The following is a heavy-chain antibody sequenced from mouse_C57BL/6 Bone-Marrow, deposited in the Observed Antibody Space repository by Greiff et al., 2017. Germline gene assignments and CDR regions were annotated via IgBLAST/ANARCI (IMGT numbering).Heavy chain of an antibody. Sequence: EVQLQQSGPELVKPGASVKIPCKASGYTFTDYNMDWVKQSHGKSLEWIGDINPNNGGTIYNQKFKGKAHLTVDTSSSTAYMELRSLTSEDTAVYYCARNPYYYCSSDWYFDVWGTGTTVTVSS. V-gene: IGHV1-18*01. D-gene: IGHD1-1*01. CDR2: INPNNGGT. J-gene: IGHJ1*03. CDR1: GYTFTDYN. CDR3: ARNPYYYCSSDWYFDV.